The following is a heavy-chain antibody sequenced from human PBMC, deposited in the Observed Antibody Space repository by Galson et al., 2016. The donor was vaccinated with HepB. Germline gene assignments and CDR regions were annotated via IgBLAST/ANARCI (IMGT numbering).Heavy chain of an antibody. CDR2: INNSGST. V-gene: IGHV4-34*01. J-gene: IGHJ6*03. CDR1: GGSFSGYY. D-gene: IGHD4-17*01. Sequence: ETLSPTCAVYGGSFSGYYWSWIRQPPGKGLEWIGEINNSGSTNYNPSLKGRVTISVDTSKNQFSLKLSSVTAADTAVYYCARGDNPDYGDYASAYYYMDVWGKGTTVTVSS. CDR3: ARGDNPDYGDYASAYYYMDV.